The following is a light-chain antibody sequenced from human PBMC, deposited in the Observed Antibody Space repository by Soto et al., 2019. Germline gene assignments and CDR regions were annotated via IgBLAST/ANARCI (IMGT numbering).Light chain of an antibody. Sequence: QSVLTQPASVSGSPGQSITISCTGTSSDIGNYDFVSWYQQNPGKAPKLMLYDVNKRPSGVPDRFSGSKSGNTASLTVSGLQAEDEADYYCSSYAGGNNWVFGGGTKVTVL. CDR1: SSDIGNYDF. CDR3: SSYAGGNNWV. CDR2: DVN. V-gene: IGLV2-8*01. J-gene: IGLJ3*02.